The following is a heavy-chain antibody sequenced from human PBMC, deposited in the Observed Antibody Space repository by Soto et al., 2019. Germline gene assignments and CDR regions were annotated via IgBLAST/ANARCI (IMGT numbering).Heavy chain of an antibody. D-gene: IGHD1-26*01. CDR2: INPNSGGT. Sequence: ASVKVSCKASGYTFTGYYMHWVRQAHGQGLEWMGWINPNSGGTNYAQKFQGRVTMTRDTSISTAYMELSRLRSDDTAVYYCAREGAPGFRCYCGMDVWGQGAAFTVS. J-gene: IGHJ6*02. CDR1: GYTFTGYY. CDR3: AREGAPGFRCYCGMDV. V-gene: IGHV1-2*02.